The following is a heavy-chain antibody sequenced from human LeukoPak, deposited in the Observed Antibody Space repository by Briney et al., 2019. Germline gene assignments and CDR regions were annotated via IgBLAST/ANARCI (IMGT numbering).Heavy chain of an antibody. Sequence: SETLSLTCTVSGGSVSSYYWSWIRQPPGKGLEWIGYIYYTGSTHHNPSLKSRVTISVDTSKNQFSLKLSSVTAADTAVYYCARMGSDGMDVWGQGTTVTVSS. J-gene: IGHJ6*02. D-gene: IGHD5-24*01. V-gene: IGHV4-59*02. CDR3: ARMGSDGMDV. CDR1: GGSVSSYY. CDR2: IYYTGST.